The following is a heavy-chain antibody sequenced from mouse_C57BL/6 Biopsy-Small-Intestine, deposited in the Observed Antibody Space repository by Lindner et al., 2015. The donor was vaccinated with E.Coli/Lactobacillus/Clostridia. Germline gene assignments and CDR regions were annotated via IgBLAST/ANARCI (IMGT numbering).Heavy chain of an antibody. Sequence: VQLQESGPELVKPGASVKMSCKASGYTFTNSFMHWVKQKPGQGLEWIGYINPYNDGSKYNEKFKGKATLTSDKSSSTAYMELSSLTSEDSAVYFCARGNLWYFDVWGAGTTVTVSS. CDR1: GYTFTNSF. J-gene: IGHJ1*01. CDR3: ARGNLWYFDV. V-gene: IGHV1-14*01. CDR2: INPYNDGS.